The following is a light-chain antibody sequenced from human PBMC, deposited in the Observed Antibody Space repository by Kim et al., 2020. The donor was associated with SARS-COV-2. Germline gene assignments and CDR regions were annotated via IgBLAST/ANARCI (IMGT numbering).Light chain of an antibody. V-gene: IGLV1-40*01. CDR3: QSYDSSLSGSVV. CDR2: GNG. Sequence: VTISCTGTSSNIGAGYDVHWYQQLPGTAPKRLIYGNGNRPSGVPDRFSGSKSGTSASLAITGLQAEEEAEYYCQSYDSSLSGSVVFGGGTQLTVL. CDR1: SSNIGAGYD. J-gene: IGLJ2*01.